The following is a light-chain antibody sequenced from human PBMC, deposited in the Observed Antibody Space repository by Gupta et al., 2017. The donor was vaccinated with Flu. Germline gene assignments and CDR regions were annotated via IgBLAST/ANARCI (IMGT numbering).Light chain of an antibody. CDR2: AAS. CDR1: HGISSY. J-gene: IGKJ2*01. V-gene: IGKV1-9*01. Sequence: DIELTLTPSFRSASLGDRVTITRRASHGISSYLAWYQQKPGKAPKLLIYAASTLQSGVPSRFSGSGSGTEFTLTISSLQPEDFATYYCQQLNSYPPATFGQGTKLEIK. CDR3: QQLNSYPPAT.